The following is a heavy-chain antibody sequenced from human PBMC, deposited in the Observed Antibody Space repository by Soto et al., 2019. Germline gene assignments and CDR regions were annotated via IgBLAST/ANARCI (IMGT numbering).Heavy chain of an antibody. Sequence: SETLSLTCTVSGGSISGGGYYWSWIRQHPGKGLEWIGYIYYSGSTYYNPSLKSRVTISVDTSKNQFSLKLSSVTAADTAVYYFARRLYYDSSGFEGGGMDVWGQGTTVTVSS. J-gene: IGHJ6*02. D-gene: IGHD3-22*01. CDR3: ARRLYYDSSGFEGGGMDV. CDR1: GGSISGGGYY. CDR2: IYYSGST. V-gene: IGHV4-31*03.